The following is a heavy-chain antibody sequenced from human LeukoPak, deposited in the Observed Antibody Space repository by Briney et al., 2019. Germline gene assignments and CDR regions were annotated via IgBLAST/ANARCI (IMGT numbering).Heavy chain of an antibody. CDR2: IYTSGST. CDR1: GGSISSGSYY. CDR3: ARHAYYDFVTGLFDP. V-gene: IGHV4-61*02. Sequence: SETLSLTCTVSGGSISSGSYYGSWIRQPAGKGVEWIGRIYTSGSTNYSPSLRRRVTISVDTSKTQSSLKLSSVTAADTAVYYCARHAYYDFVTGLFDPWGQGTLVTVSS. D-gene: IGHD3-3*01. J-gene: IGHJ5*02.